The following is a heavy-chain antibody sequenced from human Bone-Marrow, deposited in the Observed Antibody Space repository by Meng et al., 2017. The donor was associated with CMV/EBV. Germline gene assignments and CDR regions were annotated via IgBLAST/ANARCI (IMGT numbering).Heavy chain of an antibody. Sequence: GESLKISCKGSEYNFTEFWIAWVRQMPGKGLEWMGIIYPGDSDTRYSPSFQGQVTISADKSISTAYLQWSSLKASDTAMYFCARLFSRGWRYFDYWGQRTLVTVSS. V-gene: IGHV5-51*01. CDR3: ARLFSRGWRYFDY. D-gene: IGHD6-19*01. J-gene: IGHJ4*02. CDR2: IYPGDSDT. CDR1: EYNFTEFW.